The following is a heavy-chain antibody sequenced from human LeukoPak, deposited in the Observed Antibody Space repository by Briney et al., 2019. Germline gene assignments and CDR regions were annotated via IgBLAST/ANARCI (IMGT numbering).Heavy chain of an antibody. CDR3: ARSQCPDSTSCYYFFYFDF. D-gene: IGHD2-2*01. V-gene: IGHV1-18*01. Sequence: ASVKVSCKASGYTFSAYGITWVRQAPGQGLEWMARTSGTGYNTDYTQRFQGRVSVTTDTSTSTAYLEVRSLRSEDTAIYYCARSQCPDSTSCYYFFYFDFWGQGTPVTVSS. CDR1: GYTFSAYG. J-gene: IGHJ4*02. CDR2: TSGTGYNT.